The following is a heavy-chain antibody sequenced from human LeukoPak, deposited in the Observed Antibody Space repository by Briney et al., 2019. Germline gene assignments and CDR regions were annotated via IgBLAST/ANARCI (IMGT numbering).Heavy chain of an antibody. CDR2: IKQDASEI. V-gene: IGHV3-7*03. CDR3: ARDPSRSIAAVRFDP. D-gene: IGHD6-6*01. J-gene: IGHJ5*02. Sequence: PGGSLRLSCAASGVTISGYWMSWVRQAPGKGLEWVANIKQDASEIYYVGSVKGRFTISRDNAKNSVFLQMNSLRAEDTAVYYCARDPSRSIAAVRFDPWGQGTLVTVSS. CDR1: GVTISGYW.